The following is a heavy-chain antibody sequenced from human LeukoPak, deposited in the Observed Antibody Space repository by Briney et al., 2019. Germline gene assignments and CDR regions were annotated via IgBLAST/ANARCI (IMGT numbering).Heavy chain of an antibody. CDR1: GGSISGSNW. J-gene: IGHJ4*02. CDR2: KYHAGST. CDR3: ARAEDRVRYFDY. V-gene: IGHV4-4*02. Sequence: PSETLSLTCAVSGGSISGSNWWGWVRQPPGKGLEWIGEKYHAGSTNYNPSLKSRVTISVDTSKNQFFLRLTSVTAADTAVYYCARAEDRVRYFDYWGQGTLVTVSS. D-gene: IGHD3-10*01.